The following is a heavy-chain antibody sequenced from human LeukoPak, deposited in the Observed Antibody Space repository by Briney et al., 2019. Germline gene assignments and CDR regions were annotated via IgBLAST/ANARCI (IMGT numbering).Heavy chain of an antibody. V-gene: IGHV3-15*01. CDR2: IKGKIDGGTA. CDR1: GLPFSNAW. Sequence: GGSLRLSCAASGLPFSNAWMSWVRQAPGKGLEWVGRIKGKIDGGTADHVAPVQGRFTISRDDSKNTLYLQMNSLKTEDTAVYYCTTVGLYDILTGHYHDSFDRWGQGTMVTVSS. D-gene: IGHD3-9*01. CDR3: TTVGLYDILTGHYHDSFDR. J-gene: IGHJ3*01.